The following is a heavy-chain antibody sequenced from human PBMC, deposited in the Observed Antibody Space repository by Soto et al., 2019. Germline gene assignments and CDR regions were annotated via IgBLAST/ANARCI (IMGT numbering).Heavy chain of an antibody. CDR3: AKDLGGWYYHGIDV. D-gene: IGHD3-16*01. J-gene: IGHJ6*02. V-gene: IGHV3-23*01. CDR2: ITGSGGST. Sequence: EVQLLESGGGLVQPGGSLRLSCAASGFSFSSYAMSWIRQAPGKGLEWVSVITGSGGSTTYADSVKGRFTISRDNSKNTLYLQVNSLRAEDTAVYYCAKDLGGWYYHGIDVWGQGTTVTVSS. CDR1: GFSFSSYA.